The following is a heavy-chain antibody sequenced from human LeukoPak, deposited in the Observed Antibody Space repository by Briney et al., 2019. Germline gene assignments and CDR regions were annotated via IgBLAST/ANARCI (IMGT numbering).Heavy chain of an antibody. V-gene: IGHV3-11*01. CDR3: ARGGYSGYDDYYYYMDV. D-gene: IGHD5-12*01. CDR2: ISSSGSTI. Sequence: GGSLRLSCAASGFTFSDYYMSWIRQAPGKGLEWVSYISSSGSTIYYADSVKGRFTVSRDNAKNSLYLQMNSLRAEDTAVYYCARGGYSGYDDYYYYMDVWGKGTTVTISS. CDR1: GFTFSDYY. J-gene: IGHJ6*03.